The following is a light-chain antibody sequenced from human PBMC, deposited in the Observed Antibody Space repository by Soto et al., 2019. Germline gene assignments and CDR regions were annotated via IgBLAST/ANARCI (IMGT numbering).Light chain of an antibody. V-gene: IGKV4-1*01. J-gene: IGKJ4*01. CDR3: QQYRSSPLT. Sequence: DIVMTQSPDSLAVSLGERATINCKSSQSLSYSSNDKNCLAWYQQKPGQPPKLLIYWASTRDSGVPDRFSGSESGTEFTLTISSLQAEDVAVYYCQQYRSSPLTFGGGIRVEIK. CDR1: QSLSYSSNDKNC. CDR2: WAS.